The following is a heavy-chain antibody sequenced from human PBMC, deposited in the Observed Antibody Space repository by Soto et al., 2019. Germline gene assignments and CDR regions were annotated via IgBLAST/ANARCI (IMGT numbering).Heavy chain of an antibody. Sequence: SETLSLTCTVSGGSISSYYWSWIRQPPEKGLKYIGYIYYSESTNYNPSLKSRVTISVDTSKNQFSLKLSSVTAADTAVYYCARVGRETYYYDSSGYSNAFDIWGQGTMVTVSS. V-gene: IGHV4-59*01. CDR1: GGSISSYY. J-gene: IGHJ3*02. CDR2: IYYSEST. D-gene: IGHD3-22*01. CDR3: ARVGRETYYYDSSGYSNAFDI.